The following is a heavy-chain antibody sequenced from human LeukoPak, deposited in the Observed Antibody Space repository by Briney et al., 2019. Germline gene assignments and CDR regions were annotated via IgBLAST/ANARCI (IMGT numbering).Heavy chain of an antibody. D-gene: IGHD3-10*01. CDR1: GGSISSGGYS. J-gene: IGHJ4*02. CDR3: ARAEYYYGSGSYDS. CDR2: IYHNGST. V-gene: IGHV4-30-4*07. Sequence: SQTLSLTCAVSGGSISSGGYSWSWLRQPPGKGLEWIGYIYHNGSTYYNQSLKSRVTISEDTSKNQFSLKLSSVTAADTAVYYCARAEYYYGSGSYDSWGQGTLVTVSS.